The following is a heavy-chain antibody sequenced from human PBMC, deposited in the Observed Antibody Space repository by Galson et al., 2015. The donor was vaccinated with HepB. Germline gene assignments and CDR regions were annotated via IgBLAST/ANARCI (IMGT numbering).Heavy chain of an antibody. D-gene: IGHD3-3*01. V-gene: IGHV1-18*04. CDR2: ISNYNGNT. CDR1: GYTFTSYD. J-gene: IGHJ4*02. Sequence: SVKVSCKASGYTFTSYDISWVRQAPGQGLEWMGWISNYNGNTNYAQKLQGRVTMTTDTSTSTAYMELRSLSSDDTAVYYCARLIRPTPFLELNPFDYWGQGTLVTVSS. CDR3: ARLIRPTPFLELNPFDY.